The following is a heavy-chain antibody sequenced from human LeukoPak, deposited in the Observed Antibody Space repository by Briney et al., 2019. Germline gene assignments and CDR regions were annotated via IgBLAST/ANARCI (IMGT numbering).Heavy chain of an antibody. D-gene: IGHD5-18*01. CDR1: GGSISSGSYY. CDR2: IYTSGST. V-gene: IGHV4-61*02. Sequence: SETLSLTCTVSGGSISSGSYYWSWIRQPAGKGLEWIGRIYTSGSTNSVDTSKNQFSLKLSSVTAADTAVYYCARHVHPRSRYSYGFDYWGQGTLVTVSS. CDR3: ARHVHPRSRYSYGFDY. J-gene: IGHJ4*02.